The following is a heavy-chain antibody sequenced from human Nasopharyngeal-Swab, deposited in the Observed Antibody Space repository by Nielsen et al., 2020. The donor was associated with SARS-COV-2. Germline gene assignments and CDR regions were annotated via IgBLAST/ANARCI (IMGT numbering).Heavy chain of an antibody. V-gene: IGHV3-48*03. CDR1: GFTFSSYA. J-gene: IGHJ5*02. CDR3: ARKGLYDSSGYPFDP. Sequence: GESLKISCAASGFTFSSYAMHWVRQAPGKGLEWVSYISSSGSTIYYADSVKGRFTISRDNAKNSLYLQMTSLRAEDTAVYYCARKGLYDSSGYPFDPWGQGTLVTVSS. D-gene: IGHD3-22*01. CDR2: ISSSGSTI.